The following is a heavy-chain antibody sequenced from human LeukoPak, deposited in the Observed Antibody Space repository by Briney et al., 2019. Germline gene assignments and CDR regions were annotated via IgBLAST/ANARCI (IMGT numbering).Heavy chain of an antibody. CDR1: GFTFSSYA. CDR2: ISGSGGST. CDR3: AKEGRPYYYYMDV. J-gene: IGHJ6*03. V-gene: IGHV3-23*01. Sequence: GGSLRLSCAASGFTFSSYALSWVRQAPGKGLEWVSAISGSGGSTYYADSVKGRFTISGDNSKNTLYLQMNSLRAEDTAVYYCAKEGRPYYYYMDVWGKGTTVTVSS.